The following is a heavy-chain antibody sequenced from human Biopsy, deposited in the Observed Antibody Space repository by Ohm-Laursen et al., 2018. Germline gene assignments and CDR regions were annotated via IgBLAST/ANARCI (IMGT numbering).Heavy chain of an antibody. V-gene: IGHV4-61*01. CDR1: GDSLTSGPEN. Sequence: SQTLSLTCTVSGDSLTSGPENWSWIRQSPGQGLEYIGFIYSGGNTNYNHSLKNRVNMSVDTSKNQFYLKLYCVTAANTAVYYCARGRRTSGWPYFDNWGQGALVIVSP. J-gene: IGHJ4*02. CDR3: ARGRRTSGWPYFDN. D-gene: IGHD6-19*01. CDR2: IYSGGNT.